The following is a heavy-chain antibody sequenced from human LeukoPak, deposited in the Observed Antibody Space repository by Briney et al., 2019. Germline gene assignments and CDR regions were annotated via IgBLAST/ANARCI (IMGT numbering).Heavy chain of an antibody. CDR1: GGSISSYY. CDR3: ARSKQYDGDDPLDY. J-gene: IGHJ4*02. V-gene: IGHV4-59*01. Sequence: SETLSLTCTVSGGSISSYYWSWIRQPPGKGLEWIGYIYYSGSTNYNPSLKSRVTISVDTSKNQFSLKLSSVTAADTAVYYCARSKQYDGDDPLDYWGQGTLVTVSS. CDR2: IYYSGST. D-gene: IGHD4-17*01.